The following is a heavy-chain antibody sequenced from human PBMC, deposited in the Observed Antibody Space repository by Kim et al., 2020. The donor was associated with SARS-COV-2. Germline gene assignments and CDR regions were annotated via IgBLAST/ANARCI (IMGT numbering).Heavy chain of an antibody. V-gene: IGHV3-21*06. D-gene: IGHD3-22*01. CDR3: ARELMTIYYDASVSAY. J-gene: IGHJ4*02. CDR1: GFTFSRYG. Sequence: GGSLRLSCAASGFTFSRYGMSWVRQAPGEGLEWVSSISSGSSNTYYADSVKGRFTISRDNAKNSRFLQMDSLRAEDAAVYYCARELMTIYYDASVSAYWGQRTLV. CDR2: ISSGSSNT.